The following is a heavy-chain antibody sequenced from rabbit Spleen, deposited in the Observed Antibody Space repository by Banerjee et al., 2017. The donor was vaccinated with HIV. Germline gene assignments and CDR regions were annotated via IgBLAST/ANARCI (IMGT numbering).Heavy chain of an antibody. CDR3: ARNGGSFSSYGMDL. CDR2: IYAGSSGGT. Sequence: QSLEESGGGLVKPGASLTLTCTTSGFSFNSIFWICWVRQAPGKGLEWIACIYAGSSGGTYYASWAKGRFTISKSSSTTVTLQMTSLTVADTATYFCARNGGSFSSYGMDLWGPGTLVTVS. CDR1: GFSFNSIFW. J-gene: IGHJ6*01. V-gene: IGHV1S40*01. D-gene: IGHD4-2*01.